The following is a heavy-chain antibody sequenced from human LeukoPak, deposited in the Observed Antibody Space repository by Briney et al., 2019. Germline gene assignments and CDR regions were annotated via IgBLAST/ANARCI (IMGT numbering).Heavy chain of an antibody. Sequence: SVKVSCKASGGTFSSYAISWVRQAPGQGLEWMGGIIPIFGTANYAQKFQGRVTITADESTSTAYMELSSLRSEDTAVYYCARNMVRGVLYYYYYMDVWGKGTTVTIPS. CDR1: GGTFSSYA. D-gene: IGHD3-10*01. J-gene: IGHJ6*03. V-gene: IGHV1-69*13. CDR3: ARNMVRGVLYYYYYMDV. CDR2: IIPIFGTA.